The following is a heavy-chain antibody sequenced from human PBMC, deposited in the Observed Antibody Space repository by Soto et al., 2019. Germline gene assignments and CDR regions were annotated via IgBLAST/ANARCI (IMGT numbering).Heavy chain of an antibody. CDR2: ISSSSSYT. V-gene: IGHV3-11*05. CDR3: APNTRKYYGMAV. CDR1: GFTFSDYY. J-gene: IGHJ6*02. Sequence: QVQLVESGGGLVKPGGSLRLSCAASGFTFSDYYMSWIRQAPGKGLEWVSYISSSSSYTNYADSVKGRFTISRDNAKNSLYLQMNSLRAEDTAVYYCAPNTRKYYGMAVWGQGTTVTVSS.